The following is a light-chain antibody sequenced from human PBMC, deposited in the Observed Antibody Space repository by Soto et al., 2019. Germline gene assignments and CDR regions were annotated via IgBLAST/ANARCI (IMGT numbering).Light chain of an antibody. Sequence: EIVLTQSPGTVSLSPGERATLSCRGSQSVSSSYLAWYQQKPGQAPRLLIYGASSRATDIPDRFGGSGSGTAFTLTISRLEPEDFAIYYCQQYDTSPWTFGQGTKVEIK. J-gene: IGKJ1*01. CDR3: QQYDTSPWT. CDR1: QSVSSSY. CDR2: GAS. V-gene: IGKV3-20*01.